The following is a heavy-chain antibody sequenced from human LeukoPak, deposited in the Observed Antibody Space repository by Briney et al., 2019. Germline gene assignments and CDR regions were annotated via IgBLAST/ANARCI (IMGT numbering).Heavy chain of an antibody. CDR1: GYIFTSYG. Sequence: SVKVSCKASGYIFTSYGISWVRQAPGQGLEWMGRIIPIFGTANYAQKFQGRVTITTDESTSTAYMELSSLRSEDTAVYYCAREGSGYSYGYGSWGQGTLVTVSS. CDR2: IIPIFGTA. CDR3: AREGSGYSYGYGS. D-gene: IGHD5-18*01. J-gene: IGHJ4*02. V-gene: IGHV1-69*05.